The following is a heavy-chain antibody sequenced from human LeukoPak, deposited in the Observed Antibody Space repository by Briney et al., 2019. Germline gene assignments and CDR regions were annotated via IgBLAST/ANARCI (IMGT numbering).Heavy chain of an antibody. CDR3: GRGRDGYNKGRGAFDI. V-gene: IGHV1-69*02. Sequence: SVKVSCKASGGTFSSYTSSWVRQAPGQGLEWMGRIIPIRGIANYAQQFQRRVTITADKSTSTAYTELRSLRSEDPAVYYCGRGRDGYNKGRGAFDIWGQGTMVTVSS. J-gene: IGHJ3*02. D-gene: IGHD5-24*01. CDR1: GGTFSSYT. CDR2: IIPIRGIA.